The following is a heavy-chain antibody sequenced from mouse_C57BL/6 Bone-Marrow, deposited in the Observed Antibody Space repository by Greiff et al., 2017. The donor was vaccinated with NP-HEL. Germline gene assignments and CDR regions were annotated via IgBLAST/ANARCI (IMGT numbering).Heavy chain of an antibody. CDR1: GYTFTDYE. J-gene: IGHJ2*01. Sequence: VQLQESGAELVRPGASVTLSCKASGYTFTDYEMHWVKQTPVHGLEWIGAIDPETGGTAYHQKFKGKAILTADKSSSTAYMELSSRTSEDSAGYDCTNPGEGRGLDYWGQGTTLTVSS. CDR2: IDPETGGT. V-gene: IGHV1-15*01. CDR3: TNPGEGRGLDY.